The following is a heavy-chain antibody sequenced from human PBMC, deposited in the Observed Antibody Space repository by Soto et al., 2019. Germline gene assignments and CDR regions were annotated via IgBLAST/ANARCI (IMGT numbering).Heavy chain of an antibody. D-gene: IGHD4-17*01. CDR2: IYSGGST. CDR3: ARVELALDYGVLNP. CDR1: GFTVSSNY. J-gene: IGHJ5*02. Sequence: GGSLRLSCAASGFTVSSNYMSWVRQAPGKGLEWVSVIYSGGSTYYADSVKGRFTISRDNSKNTLYLQMNSLRAEDTAVYYCARVELALDYGVLNPWGQGTLVTVSS. V-gene: IGHV3-53*01.